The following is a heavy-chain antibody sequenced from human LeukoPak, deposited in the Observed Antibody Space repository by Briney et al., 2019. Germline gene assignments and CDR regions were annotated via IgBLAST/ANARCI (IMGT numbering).Heavy chain of an antibody. D-gene: IGHD6-6*01. CDR3: ATLSIAQDDY. CDR2: IIPILGIA. CDR1: GYTFTDFG. Sequence: SVKVSCKASGYTFTDFGISWVRQAPGQGLEWMGRIIPILGIANYAQKFQGRVTITADKSTSTAYMELSSLRSEDTAVYYCATLSIAQDDYWGQGTLVTVSS. V-gene: IGHV1-69*04. J-gene: IGHJ4*02.